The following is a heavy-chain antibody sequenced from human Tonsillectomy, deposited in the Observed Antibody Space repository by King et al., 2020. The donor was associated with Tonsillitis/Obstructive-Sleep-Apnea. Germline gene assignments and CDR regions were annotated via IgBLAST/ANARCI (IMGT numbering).Heavy chain of an antibody. V-gene: IGHV1-18*01. CDR3: ARGGYSNYVDY. CDR2: ISGYNGNT. Sequence: VQLVQSGAEVKKPGASVKVSCKASGYSFTNYGISWVQQAPGQGLEWMGWISGYNGNTNYAQNLQGRVTMTADTSTITAYMEQRSLRSDDTAVYYCARGGYSNYVDYWGQGTLVTVSS. D-gene: IGHD5-18*01. CDR1: GYSFTNYG. J-gene: IGHJ4*02.